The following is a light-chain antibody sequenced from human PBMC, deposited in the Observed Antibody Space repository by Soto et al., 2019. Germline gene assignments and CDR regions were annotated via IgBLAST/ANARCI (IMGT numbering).Light chain of an antibody. CDR2: DAS. CDR3: QQRTNWPLT. CDR1: QSVSSY. Sequence: EIVLTQSPATLSLSPGERATLSCRASQSVSSYLAWYQQKHGQAPRLLIYDASNRATGIQARFSGSGSGTDFTRTISSLEPEDFTVYYCQQRTNWPLTFCGGTKVEIK. J-gene: IGKJ4*01. V-gene: IGKV3-11*01.